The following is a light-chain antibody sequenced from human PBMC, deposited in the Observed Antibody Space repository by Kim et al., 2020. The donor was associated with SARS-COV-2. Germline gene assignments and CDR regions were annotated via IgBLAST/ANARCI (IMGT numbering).Light chain of an antibody. V-gene: IGKV1-27*01. CDR3: QKYNSALWT. Sequence: GDRVTITCRASQGIRNSLAWYQQKPGKVPKLLIYAASALQSGVPSRFSGSGSGTDFTLTISGLQPEDVATYYCQKYNSALWTFGQGTKVDIK. J-gene: IGKJ1*01. CDR1: QGIRNS. CDR2: AAS.